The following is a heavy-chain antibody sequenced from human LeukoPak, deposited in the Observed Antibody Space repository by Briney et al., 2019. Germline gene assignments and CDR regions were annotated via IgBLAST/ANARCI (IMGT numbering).Heavy chain of an antibody. CDR3: ATEGAAAGTEAFDI. CDR2: ISSSSSYI. CDR1: GFTFSSYS. D-gene: IGHD6-13*01. Sequence: GGSLRLTCAASGFTFSSYSMNWVRQAPGKGLEWVSSISSSSSYIYYADSVKGRFTISRDNAKNSLYLQMNSLRAEDTAVYYCATEGAAAGTEAFDIWGQGTMVTVSS. J-gene: IGHJ3*02. V-gene: IGHV3-21*01.